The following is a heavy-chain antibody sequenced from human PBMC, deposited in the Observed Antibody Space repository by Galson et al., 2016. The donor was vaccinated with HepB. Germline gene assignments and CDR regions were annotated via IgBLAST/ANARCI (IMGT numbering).Heavy chain of an antibody. Sequence: SLRLSCAASGFTFSGSVIHWVRQASGKGLEWVGRIRTKPNTYATAYAESVTGRFTVSRDDSKNTAYLQMNSLKTEDTAVYYCIGSRSGDHFLDYFDYWGQGTLVTVSS. J-gene: IGHJ4*02. CDR3: IGSRSGDHFLDYFDY. D-gene: IGHD3-3*01. V-gene: IGHV3-73*01. CDR2: IRTKPNTYAT. CDR1: GFTFSGSV.